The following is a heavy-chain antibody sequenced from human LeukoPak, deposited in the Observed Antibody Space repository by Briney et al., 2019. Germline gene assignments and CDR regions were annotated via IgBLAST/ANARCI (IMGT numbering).Heavy chain of an antibody. V-gene: IGHV4-59*01. CDR3: ARFGTSSSRFFDQ. CDR1: GGSISAYY. CDR2: IHYSGTT. D-gene: IGHD6-6*01. J-gene: IGHJ4*02. Sequence: SETLSLTCTVSGGSISAYYRSWIRQPPGKGLEWIGYIHYSGTTNYYPSLKSRVTIALDTSKNQFSLKLNSVTAADTAVYYCARFGTSSSRFFDQWGQGTLVTVSS.